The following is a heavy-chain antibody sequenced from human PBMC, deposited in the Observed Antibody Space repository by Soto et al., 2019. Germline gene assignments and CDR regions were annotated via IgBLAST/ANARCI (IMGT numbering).Heavy chain of an antibody. CDR3: ARDGDNWNYGYYYYYGMDV. J-gene: IGHJ6*02. V-gene: IGHV3-23*01. CDR2: VGRGDST. CDR1: GFSFSTYA. D-gene: IGHD1-7*01. Sequence: EVQLLESGGGLVQPGGSLRLSCAASGFSFSTYAMSWVRQAPGKGLEWVSTVGRGDSTFYADSVRGRFTISRDNSNNALFLQMNSLRADDTALYYCARDGDNWNYGYYYYYGMDVWGQGTTVTVSS.